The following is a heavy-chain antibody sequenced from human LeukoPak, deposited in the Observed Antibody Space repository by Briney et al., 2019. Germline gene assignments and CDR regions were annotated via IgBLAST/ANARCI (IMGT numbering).Heavy chain of an antibody. V-gene: IGHV3-23*01. CDR2: ISGSGGST. D-gene: IGHD3-22*01. CDR1: GFTFSSYA. CDR3: AKDEALHYYGSRDIDY. Sequence: GGSLRLSCAAPGFTFSSYAMSWVRQAPGKGLEWVSAISGSGGSTYYADSVKGRFTISGDNSKNTLYLQMNSLRAEDTAVYYCAKDEALHYYGSRDIDYWGRGALVTVSS. J-gene: IGHJ4*02.